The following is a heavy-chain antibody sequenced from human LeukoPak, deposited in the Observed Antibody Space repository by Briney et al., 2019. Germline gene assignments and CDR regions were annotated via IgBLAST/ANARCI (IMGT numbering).Heavy chain of an antibody. D-gene: IGHD3-3*01. CDR1: GYSISSGYY. CDR2: IYHSGST. V-gene: IGHV4-38-2*02. CDR3: ARRTYYDFWSGPPIFDY. Sequence: SETLSLTCTVSGYSISSGYYWGWIRQPPGKGLEWIGSIYHSGSTYYNPSLKSRVTISVDTSKNQFSLKLSSVTAADTAVYYCARRTYYDFWSGPPIFDYWGQGTLVTVSS. J-gene: IGHJ4*02.